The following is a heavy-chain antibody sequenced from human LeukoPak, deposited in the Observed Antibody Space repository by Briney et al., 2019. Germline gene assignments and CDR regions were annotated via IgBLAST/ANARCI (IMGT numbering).Heavy chain of an antibody. Sequence: ASVKVSCKASGGTFSSYAISWVRQAPGPGLEWMGRVIPFFGTANYAQKFQGTVTITTDESTSTAYMELSSLRSEDTAVYYCARDRWFVEFSDWFDHWGQGTLVTVSS. CDR2: VIPFFGTA. CDR1: GGTFSSYA. J-gene: IGHJ5*02. CDR3: ARDRWFVEFSDWFDH. V-gene: IGHV1-69*05. D-gene: IGHD3-10*01.